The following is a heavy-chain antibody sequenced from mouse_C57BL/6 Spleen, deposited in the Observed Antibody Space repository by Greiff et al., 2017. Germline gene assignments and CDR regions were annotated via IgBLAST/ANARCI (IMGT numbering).Heavy chain of an antibody. CDR1: GYTFTSYW. D-gene: IGHD6-1*01. J-gene: IGHJ4*01. CDR3: ALFAIGY. V-gene: IGHV1-69*01. CDR2: IDPSDSYT. Sequence: QVQLQQPGAELVMPGASVKLSCKASGYTFTSYWMHWVKQRPGQGLEWIGEIDPSDSYTNYNQKFKGKSTLTVDKSSSTAYMQLRSLTSEVSAVYYCALFAIGYWGQGTSVTVSS.